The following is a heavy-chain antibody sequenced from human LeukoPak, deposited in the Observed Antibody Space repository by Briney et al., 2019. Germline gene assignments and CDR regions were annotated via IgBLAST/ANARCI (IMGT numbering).Heavy chain of an antibody. CDR3: ARAGKLIPAYADY. Sequence: GGSLRLSCAASGFAFSTYWMNWVRQAPGQGLEWVANIKEDGGEKYYVGSVKGRFTISRDNAKNSLFLQMTSLRAQDTAIYYCARAGKLIPAYADYWGQGALVTVSS. D-gene: IGHD2-2*01. V-gene: IGHV3-7*01. J-gene: IGHJ4*02. CDR1: GFAFSTYW. CDR2: IKEDGGEK.